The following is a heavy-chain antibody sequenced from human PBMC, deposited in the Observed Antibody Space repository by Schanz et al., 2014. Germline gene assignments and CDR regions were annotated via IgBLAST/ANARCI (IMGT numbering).Heavy chain of an antibody. V-gene: IGHV3-23*04. Sequence: DVQLVDSGGGLVQPGGSLRLSCAASGFTVSNSYIHWVRQAPGQGLEWVSTISGSGGDTYPADSVKGRFTISRDNSNNTLYLQMKSLRAEDTAVYYCAKDHPSSGWPAFDVWGQGTQVTVSS. CDR3: AKDHPSSGWPAFDV. J-gene: IGHJ4*02. CDR1: GFTVSNSY. CDR2: ISGSGGDT. D-gene: IGHD6-19*01.